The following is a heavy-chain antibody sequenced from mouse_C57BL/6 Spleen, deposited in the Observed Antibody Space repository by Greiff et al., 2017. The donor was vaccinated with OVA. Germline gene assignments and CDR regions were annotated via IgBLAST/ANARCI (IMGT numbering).Heavy chain of an antibody. CDR1: GYTFTDYN. D-gene: IGHD2-4*01. CDR2: FNPNNGGT. Sequence: VHVKQSGPELVKPGASVKIPCKASGYTFTDYNMDWVKQSHGKSLEWIGDFNPNNGGTIYNQKFKGKATLTVDKSSSTAYMELRSLTSEDTAVYYCARGDYEAWFAYWGQGTLVTVSA. J-gene: IGHJ3*01. V-gene: IGHV1-18*01. CDR3: ARGDYEAWFAY.